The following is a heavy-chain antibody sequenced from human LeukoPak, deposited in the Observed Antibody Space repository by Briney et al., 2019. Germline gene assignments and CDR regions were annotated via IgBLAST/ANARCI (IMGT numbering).Heavy chain of an antibody. V-gene: IGHV4-34*01. CDR3: ARGRSGNYYGLGSYYNY. CDR1: GGSLSGYY. CDR2: INHSGST. D-gene: IGHD3-10*01. J-gene: IGHJ4*02. Sequence: SETLSLTCAVYGGSLSGYYWSWIRQPPGKGLEWIGEINHSGSTNDNPSLKSRVTISVDTSKNQFSLKLSSVNAADTAVYYCARGRSGNYYGLGSYYNYWGQGTLVTVSS.